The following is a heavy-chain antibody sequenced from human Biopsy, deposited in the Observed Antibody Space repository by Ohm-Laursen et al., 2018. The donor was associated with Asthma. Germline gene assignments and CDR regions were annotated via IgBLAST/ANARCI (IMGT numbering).Heavy chain of an antibody. D-gene: IGHD2-2*01. CDR2: INSVFGTT. J-gene: IGHJ4*02. V-gene: IGHV1-69*01. CDR1: GGTFNTYV. Sequence: ASSVKVSCKPLGGTFNTYVIGWVRQAPGQGLEWMGGINSVFGTTTYPQKFQDRVTITADDSTSTVYMELSSLRSEDPAVYYCARKAGSCISRTCYSLDFWGQGTLVTVSS. CDR3: ARKAGSCISRTCYSLDF.